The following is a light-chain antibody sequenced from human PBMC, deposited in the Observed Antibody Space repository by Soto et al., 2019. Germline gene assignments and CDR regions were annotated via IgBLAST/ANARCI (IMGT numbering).Light chain of an antibody. J-gene: IGLJ1*01. CDR1: SSDVGGYNY. CDR2: EVN. Sequence: QSALTQPPSASGSPGQSVTISCTGTSSDVGGYNYVSWFQQHPGKAPKLIIHEVNQRPSGVPDRFSGSKSGNTASLTVSWLQAEDEGTYYCSSYGGYNNVVFGTGTKVTVL. CDR3: SSYGGYNNVV. V-gene: IGLV2-8*01.